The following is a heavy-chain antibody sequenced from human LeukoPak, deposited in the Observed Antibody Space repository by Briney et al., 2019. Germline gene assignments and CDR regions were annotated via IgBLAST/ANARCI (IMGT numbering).Heavy chain of an antibody. J-gene: IGHJ3*02. D-gene: IGHD3-22*01. V-gene: IGHV4-59*11. CDR3: ATGPYDSSGYGAFDI. Sequence: QTSETLSLTCTFSGGSISSQYWSWIRQPPGKGLEWIGYIYYSGSTNYNPSLKSRVTISVDTSKNQFSLKLSSVTAADTAVYYCATGPYDSSGYGAFDIWGQGTMVTVSS. CDR1: GGSISSQY. CDR2: IYYSGST.